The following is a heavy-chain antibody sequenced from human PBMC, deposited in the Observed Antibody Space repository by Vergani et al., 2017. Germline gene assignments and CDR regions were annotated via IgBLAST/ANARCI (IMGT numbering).Heavy chain of an antibody. CDR3: ARPPWTTNGGWFDP. Sequence: VQLVESGGGVVQPGRSLRLSCAASGFTFSSYGMHWVRQAPGKGLVWVSRINSDGSSTSYADSVKGRFTISRDNAKNTLYLQMNSLRAEDTAVYYCARPPWTTNGGWFDPWGQGTLVTVSS. J-gene: IGHJ5*02. CDR1: GFTFSSYG. CDR2: INSDGSST. D-gene: IGHD3/OR15-3a*01. V-gene: IGHV3-74*02.